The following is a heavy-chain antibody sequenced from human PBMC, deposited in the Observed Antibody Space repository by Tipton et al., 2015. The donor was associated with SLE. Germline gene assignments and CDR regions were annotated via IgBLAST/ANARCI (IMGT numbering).Heavy chain of an antibody. CDR1: GGSISSYY. V-gene: IGHV4-59*08. J-gene: IGHJ6*02. D-gene: IGHD6-19*01. CDR2: IYYREGT. Sequence: LRLSCTVSGGSISSYYWSWIRQPPGEGLEWIGYIYYREGTNYSPSLKSRVTISLDASKNQLSLKLSSVTAADTAVYYCARHHGSGWLYGLDVWGQGTTVTVSS. CDR3: ARHHGSGWLYGLDV.